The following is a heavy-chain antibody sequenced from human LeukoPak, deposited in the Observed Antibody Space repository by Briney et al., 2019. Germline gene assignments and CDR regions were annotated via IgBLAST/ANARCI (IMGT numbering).Heavy chain of an antibody. D-gene: IGHD2-15*01. CDR2: ISADSAAT. CDR1: GFNFGSYS. V-gene: IGHV3-23*01. Sequence: PGGSLRLSCAASGFNFGSYSMTWVRQAPGKGLEWVSVISADSAATFYAGSVKGRFTISRDNAKNSLYLQMNSLRAEDTAVYYCARDSRMGFDYWGQGTLVTVSS. CDR3: ARDSRMGFDY. J-gene: IGHJ4*02.